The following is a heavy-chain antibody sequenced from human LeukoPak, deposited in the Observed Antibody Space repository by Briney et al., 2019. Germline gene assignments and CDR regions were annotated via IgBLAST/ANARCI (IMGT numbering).Heavy chain of an antibody. D-gene: IGHD5-12*01. V-gene: IGHV4-34*01. CDR3: SYSGYDYAFDI. CDR2: INHSGST. Sequence: SETLSLTCAVYGGSFSGYYWSWIRQPPGKGLEWIGEINHSGSTNYNPSLKSRVTISVDTSKNQFSLKLSSVTAADTAVYYCSYSGYDYAFDIWGQGTMVTVSS. CDR1: GGSFSGYY. J-gene: IGHJ3*02.